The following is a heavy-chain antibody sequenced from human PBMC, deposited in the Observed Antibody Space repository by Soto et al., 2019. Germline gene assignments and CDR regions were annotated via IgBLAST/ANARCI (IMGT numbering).Heavy chain of an antibody. CDR2: IYPGDSDT. D-gene: IGHD4-4*01. CDR1: GYSFTSYW. V-gene: IGHV5-51*01. J-gene: IGHJ5*02. Sequence: XASLKISCKGSGYSFTSYWIGWVRQMPGKGLEWMGIIYPGDSDTRYSPSFQGQVTISADKSISTAYLQWSSLKASDTAMYYCARSPQHLYSNYGWFDPWGQGTLVTASS. CDR3: ARSPQHLYSNYGWFDP.